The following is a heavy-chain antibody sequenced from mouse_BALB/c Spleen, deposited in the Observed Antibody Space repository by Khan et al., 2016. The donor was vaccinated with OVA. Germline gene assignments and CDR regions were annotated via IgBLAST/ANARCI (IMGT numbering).Heavy chain of an antibody. V-gene: IGHV1-7*01. CDR2: INPSSGHT. CDR3: ARDRIDY. Sequence: VQLQESGAELAKPGASVKMSCKASGYTFSNYWIHWVKQRPGQGLEWIGYINPSSGHTYYNQTFNDKATLTTDKSSSTAYMQLSSLTSADSAVYYCARDRIDYWGQGTTLTVSA. J-gene: IGHJ2*01. CDR1: GYTFSNYW.